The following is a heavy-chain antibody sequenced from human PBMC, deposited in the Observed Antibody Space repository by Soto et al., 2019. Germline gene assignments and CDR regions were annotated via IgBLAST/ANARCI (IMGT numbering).Heavy chain of an antibody. V-gene: IGHV3-23*01. CDR1: GVNFSSYA. J-gene: IGHJ3*02. Sequence: GLPLRLSWAAAGVNFSSYASSWVRQAPGKGLEWVSAISGSGGSTYYADSVKGRFTISRDNSKNTLYLQMNSLRAEDTAVYYFEKDQNSQGPIDAFAIWRQGTMVPVSS. CDR2: ISGSGGST. CDR3: EKDQNSQGPIDAFAI. D-gene: IGHD5-18*01.